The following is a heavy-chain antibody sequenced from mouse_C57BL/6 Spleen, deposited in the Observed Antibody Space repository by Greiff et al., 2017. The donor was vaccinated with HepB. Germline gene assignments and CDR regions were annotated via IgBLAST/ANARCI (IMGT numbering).Heavy chain of an antibody. V-gene: IGHV1-9*01. CDR1: GYTFTGYW. D-gene: IGHD1-1*01. J-gene: IGHJ1*03. Sequence: QVQLQQPGAELMKPGASVKLSCKASGYTFTGYWIDWVKQRPGRGLEWIGVIYPGSGSTNYNEKFKGKATLTADKSSNTAYMQLSSLTTEDSAIYYCAHYYSTPTGYFGVWGTGTTVNVSS. CDR3: AHYYSTPTGYFGV. CDR2: IYPGSGST.